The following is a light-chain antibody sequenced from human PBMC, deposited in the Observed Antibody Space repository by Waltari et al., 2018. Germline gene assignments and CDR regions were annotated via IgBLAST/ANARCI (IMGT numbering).Light chain of an antibody. CDR3: QQYHSLPT. CDR1: QDITTS. CDR2: EAS. J-gene: IGKJ5*01. Sequence: DIQMTKYPSSLSASVGDRVTITCQASQDITTSLVWYQQKPRKAPKLLIFEASSLETGVPSRFRGSGSGTDFTFTISRLQPEDVATYYCQQYHSLPTFGQGTRLEIK. V-gene: IGKV1-33*01.